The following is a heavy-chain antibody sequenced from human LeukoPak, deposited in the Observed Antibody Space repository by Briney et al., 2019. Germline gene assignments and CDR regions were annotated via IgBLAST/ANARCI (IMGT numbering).Heavy chain of an antibody. V-gene: IGHV4-59*02. Sequence: SETLSLTCSVSGDSVTSSYWIWIRQPPGKGLEWIGYVYSDGTTNYTPSLRTRLIMSVDTAKDHISLLLKSVTSADTAPYYCARLGCIVEGCYNHWGRGTLVTVSS. CDR2: VYSDGTT. CDR1: GDSVTSSY. D-gene: IGHD2-15*01. CDR3: ARLGCIVEGCYNH. J-gene: IGHJ4*02.